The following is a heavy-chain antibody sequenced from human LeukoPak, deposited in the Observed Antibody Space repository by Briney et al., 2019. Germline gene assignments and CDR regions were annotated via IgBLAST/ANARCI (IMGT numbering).Heavy chain of an antibody. V-gene: IGHV3-23*01. Sequence: GRSLRLSCSASGFTFSSYAMSWVRQAPGKGLEWVSAITASGGATLYADSVKGRFTISRDNSKNTLYLQMNSLRAEDTAVYYCASSEHWLSYSDYWGQGTLVAAS. CDR2: ITASGGAT. D-gene: IGHD6-19*01. CDR1: GFTFSSYA. CDR3: ASSEHWLSYSDY. J-gene: IGHJ4*02.